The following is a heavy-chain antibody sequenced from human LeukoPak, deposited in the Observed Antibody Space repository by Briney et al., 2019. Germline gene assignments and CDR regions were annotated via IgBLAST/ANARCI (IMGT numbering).Heavy chain of an antibody. J-gene: IGHJ3*02. Sequence: SETLSLTCAVYGESFSSYYWSWIRQPPGKWLEWIGEINHSGSTNYNPSLKSRVTISVDTSKNQFSLKLSSVTSADTAVYYCARGQVLWWPYAFDIWGQGTMVTVSS. V-gene: IGHV4-34*01. CDR3: ARGQVLWWPYAFDI. D-gene: IGHD3-10*01. CDR2: INHSGST. CDR1: GESFSSYY.